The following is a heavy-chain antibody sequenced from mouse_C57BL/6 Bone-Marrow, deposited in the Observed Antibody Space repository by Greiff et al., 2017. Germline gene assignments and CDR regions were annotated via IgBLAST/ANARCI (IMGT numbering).Heavy chain of an antibody. J-gene: IGHJ3*01. CDR3: TRHWWFAY. CDR2: IDPETGGT. D-gene: IGHD4-1*01. V-gene: IGHV1-15*01. CDR1: GYTFTDYE. Sequence: QVHVKQSGAELVRPGASVTLSCKASGYTFTDYEMHWVKQTPVHGLEWIGAIDPETGGTAYNQKFKGKAILTADKSSSTAYMELRSLTSEDSAVYYCTRHWWFAYWGQGTLVTVSA.